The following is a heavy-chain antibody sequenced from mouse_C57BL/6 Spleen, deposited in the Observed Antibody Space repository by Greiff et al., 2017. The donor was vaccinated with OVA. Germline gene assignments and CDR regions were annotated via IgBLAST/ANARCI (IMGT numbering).Heavy chain of an antibody. J-gene: IGHJ2*01. V-gene: IGHV1-64*01. D-gene: IGHD3-2*02. CDR1: GYTFTSYW. CDR2: IHPNSGST. Sequence: QVQLKQSGAELVKPGASVKLSCKASGYTFTSYWMHWVKQRPGQGLEWIGMIHPNSGSTNYNEKFKSKATLTVDKSSSTAYMQLSSLTSEDSAVYYCAKGPAQATFDYWGQGTTLTVSS. CDR3: AKGPAQATFDY.